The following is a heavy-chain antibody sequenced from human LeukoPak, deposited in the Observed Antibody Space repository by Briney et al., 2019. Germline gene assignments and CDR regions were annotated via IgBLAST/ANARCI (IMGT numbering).Heavy chain of an antibody. D-gene: IGHD2-15*01. CDR1: VGTFSSYA. Sequence: ASVNVSFKASVGTFSSYAISWVRQAPGQGLEWMGIINPRGGSTNYAQKFQGRVTMTRDTSTSTVYMELSSLRSEDTAVYYCASTRDCSGGSCYYFDYWGQGTLVTVSS. CDR2: INPRGGST. V-gene: IGHV1-46*01. CDR3: ASTRDCSGGSCYYFDY. J-gene: IGHJ4*02.